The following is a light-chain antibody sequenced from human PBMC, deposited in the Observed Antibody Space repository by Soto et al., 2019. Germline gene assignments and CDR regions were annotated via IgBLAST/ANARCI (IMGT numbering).Light chain of an antibody. V-gene: IGLV2-8*01. CDR3: SSYAGSNNDYV. CDR2: EVN. J-gene: IGLJ1*01. CDR1: SSDVGGYNY. Sequence: QSVLAQPPSASGSPGQSVTISCTGTSSDVGGYNYVSWYRQHPGKAPKVMIYEVNKRPSGVPDRFSGSKSGITASLTVSGLQAEDEADYYCSSYAGSNNDYVFGTGTKVTAL.